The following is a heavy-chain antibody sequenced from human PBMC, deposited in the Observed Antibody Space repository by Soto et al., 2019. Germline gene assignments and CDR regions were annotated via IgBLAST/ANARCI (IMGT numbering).Heavy chain of an antibody. D-gene: IGHD2-15*01. V-gene: IGHV1-2*02. CDR1: GYIFTGYH. CDR2: INPNTCGT. Sequence: QVQLVKSGAEVKKPGASMKVSCKASGYIFTGYHMHWVRQAPGQGLEWMGWINPNTCGTNFAQKFQVKVTITRDTSIFTAYIELRRLRSDDTAVYYCAREGGYCSGGSCAFDYWGQGPLVTVS. J-gene: IGHJ4*02. CDR3: AREGGYCSGGSCAFDY.